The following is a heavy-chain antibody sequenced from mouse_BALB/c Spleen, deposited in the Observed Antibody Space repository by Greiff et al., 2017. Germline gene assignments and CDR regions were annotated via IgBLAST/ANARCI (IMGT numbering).Heavy chain of an antibody. D-gene: IGHD3-3*01. J-gene: IGHJ2*01. Sequence: DVKLVESGGGLVKPGGSLKLSCAASGFTFSSYTMSWVRQTPEKRLEWVATISSGGSYTYYPDSVKGRFTISRDNAKNTLYLQMSSLKSEDTAMYYCTREGPHFDYWGQGTTLTVSS. CDR2: ISSGGSYT. V-gene: IGHV5-6-4*01. CDR1: GFTFSSYT. CDR3: TREGPHFDY.